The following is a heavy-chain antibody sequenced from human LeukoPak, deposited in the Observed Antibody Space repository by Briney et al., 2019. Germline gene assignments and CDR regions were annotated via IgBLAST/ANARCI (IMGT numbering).Heavy chain of an antibody. Sequence: PGRPLRLSCAASGFTFSSYAMNWVRQAPGKGLECVSAISGISTGGGSTFYADSVKGRFTISRDNSNNMSYLQMNSLRAEDTAVYYCAKGTTDYGSGYGMDVWGKGTTITVSS. CDR3: AKGTTDYGSGYGMDV. CDR2: ISGISTGGGST. D-gene: IGHD3-10*01. J-gene: IGHJ6*04. V-gene: IGHV3-23*01. CDR1: GFTFSSYA.